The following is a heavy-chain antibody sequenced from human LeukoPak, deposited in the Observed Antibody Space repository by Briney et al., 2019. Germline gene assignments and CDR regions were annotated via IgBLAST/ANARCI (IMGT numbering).Heavy chain of an antibody. D-gene: IGHD2-15*01. V-gene: IGHV3-74*01. CDR3: ATSARTYIGSSLDY. CDR2: ISSDASIT. J-gene: IGHJ4*02. Sequence: GGSLRLCCAASGFTFSTYWMHWVRQDPGKGLVWVSRISSDASITSYANPVKGRFTISRDNAKNTLYLQMNSLRAEDTALYYCATSARTYIGSSLDYWGQGTLVTVSS. CDR1: GFTFSTYW.